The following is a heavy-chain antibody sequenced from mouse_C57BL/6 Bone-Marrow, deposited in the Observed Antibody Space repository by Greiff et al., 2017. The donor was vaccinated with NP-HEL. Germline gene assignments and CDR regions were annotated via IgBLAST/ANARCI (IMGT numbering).Heavy chain of an antibody. V-gene: IGHV1-52*01. CDR3: ARSNGYFDV. CDR1: GYNFTSYW. J-gene: IGHJ1*03. Sequence: QVQLQQPGAELVRPGSSVKLSCKASGYNFTSYWMHWVKQRPVQGLEWIGNIDPADSETHYNQQFQDKATLTVDKSSSTAYMPLSSLTSEDSAVYYCARSNGYFDVWGTGTTVTVSS. CDR2: IDPADSET. D-gene: IGHD1-1*01.